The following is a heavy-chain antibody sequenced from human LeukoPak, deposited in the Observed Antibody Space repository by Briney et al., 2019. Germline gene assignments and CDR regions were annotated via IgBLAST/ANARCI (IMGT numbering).Heavy chain of an antibody. V-gene: IGHV3-48*04. D-gene: IGHD3-10*02. CDR3: AELGITMIGGV. Sequence: GGSLRLSCAASEVTFSTYTMTWVRQAPGKGLEWVSYISSSGSTIYYADSVKGRFTISRDNAKNSLYLQMNSLRAEDTAVYYCAELGITMIGGVWGKGTTVTISS. CDR1: EVTFSTYT. CDR2: ISSSGSTI. J-gene: IGHJ6*04.